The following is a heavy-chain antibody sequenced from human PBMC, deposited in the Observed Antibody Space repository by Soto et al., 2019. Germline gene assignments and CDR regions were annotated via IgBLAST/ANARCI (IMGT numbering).Heavy chain of an antibody. D-gene: IGHD2-15*01. V-gene: IGHV1-18*01. CDR2: ISAYNGNT. CDR1: GYTFTSYG. Sequence: ASVKVSCKASGYTFTSYGISWVRQAPGQGLEWMGWISAYNGNTNYAQKLQGRVTMTTDTSTSTAYMELRSLRPDDTAVYYCARVLYCSGGSCYITHYYYNYMDVWGKGTTVTVSS. J-gene: IGHJ6*03. CDR3: ARVLYCSGGSCYITHYYYNYMDV.